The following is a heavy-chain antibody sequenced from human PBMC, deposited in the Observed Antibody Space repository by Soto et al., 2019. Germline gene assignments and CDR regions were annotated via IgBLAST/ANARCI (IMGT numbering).Heavy chain of an antibody. J-gene: IGHJ6*02. CDR2: ISGSGACT. Sequence: EVQMLESGGGLVQPGGSLRLACAGSGFTFSSYAITWVRQAPGKGLEWVSGISGSGACTFYADSVKGRFTISRDNFKNTLYLQMSSLRVDDTAVYYCVRDLVRSYYGEEYYGVDVWGQGTTVTVSS. CDR1: GFTFSSYA. CDR3: VRDLVRSYYGEEYYGVDV. D-gene: IGHD1-26*01. V-gene: IGHV3-23*01.